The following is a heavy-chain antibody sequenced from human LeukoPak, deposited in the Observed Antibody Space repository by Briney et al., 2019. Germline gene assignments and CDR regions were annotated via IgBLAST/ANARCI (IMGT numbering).Heavy chain of an antibody. Sequence: SETLSLTCAVNGGSFSGYYWSWIRQPPGKGLEWIGEINHSGSTNYNPSLKSRVTISEDRSKNQFSLKLSSVTVADTAVYYCARVHYFGSGSHSGFYYYGMDVWGQGTTVTVSS. CDR1: GGSFSGYY. CDR3: ARVHYFGSGSHSGFYYYGMDV. V-gene: IGHV4-34*01. J-gene: IGHJ6*01. D-gene: IGHD3-10*01. CDR2: INHSGST.